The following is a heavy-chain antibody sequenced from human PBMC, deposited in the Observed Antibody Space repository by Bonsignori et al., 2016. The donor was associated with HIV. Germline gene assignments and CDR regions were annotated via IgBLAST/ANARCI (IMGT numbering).Heavy chain of an antibody. J-gene: IGHJ4*02. V-gene: IGHV3-23*01. Sequence: WIRQPPGKGLEWVSAISGSGGSTYYADSVKGRFTISRDNSKNTLYLQMNSLRAEDTAVYYCAKVFYPKEYCTKGVCYTGANDHWGQGTLVTVSS. CDR3: AKVFYPKEYCTKGVCYTGANDH. CDR2: ISGSGGST. D-gene: IGHD2-8*01.